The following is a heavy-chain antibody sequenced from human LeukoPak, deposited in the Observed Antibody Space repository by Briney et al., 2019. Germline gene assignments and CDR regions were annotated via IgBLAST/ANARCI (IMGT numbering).Heavy chain of an antibody. CDR2: ISGSGGST. D-gene: IGHD1-26*01. J-gene: IGHJ4*02. CDR1: GFTFSSYA. CDR3: AKDQYPKVGATLFGY. V-gene: IGHV3-23*01. Sequence: AGGSLRLSCAASGFTFSSYAMSWVRQAPGKGLEWVSAISGSGGSTYYADSVKGRFTISRDNSKNTLYLQMNSLRAEDTAVYYCAKDQYPKVGATLFGYWGQGTLVTVSS.